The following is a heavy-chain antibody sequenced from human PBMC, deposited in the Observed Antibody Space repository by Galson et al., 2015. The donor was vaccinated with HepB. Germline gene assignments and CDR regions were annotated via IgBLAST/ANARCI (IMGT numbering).Heavy chain of an antibody. CDR1: GYSFINFG. CDR3: AKSTVTTLWGFWSFDL. J-gene: IGHJ2*01. CDR2: ISPYNGNT. D-gene: IGHD4-17*01. V-gene: IGHV1-18*01. Sequence: SVKVSCKASGYSFINFGISWVRQAPGQGLEWLGWISPYNGNTNFAQKFQDRVTLTTDTSTNTAYMELRSLRSDDTAVYYCAKSTVTTLWGFWSFDLWGRGSLLTVSS.